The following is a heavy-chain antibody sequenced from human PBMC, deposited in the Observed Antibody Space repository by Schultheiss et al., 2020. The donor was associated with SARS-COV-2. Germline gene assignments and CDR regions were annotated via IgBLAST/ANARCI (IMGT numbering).Heavy chain of an antibody. Sequence: ASVKVSCKASGYTFTSYAMHWVRQAPGQRPEWMGWINAGNGNTKYSQKFQGRVAFTRDTSASTAYMELSSLRSEDTAVYYCAEGRYGDYGEYWGQGTLVTVSS. J-gene: IGHJ4*02. CDR2: INAGNGNT. V-gene: IGHV1-3*01. CDR3: AEGRYGDYGEY. D-gene: IGHD4-17*01. CDR1: GYTFTSYA.